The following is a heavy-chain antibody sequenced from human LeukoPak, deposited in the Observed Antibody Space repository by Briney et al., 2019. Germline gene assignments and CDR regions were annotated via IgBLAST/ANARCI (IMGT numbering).Heavy chain of an antibody. V-gene: IGHV2-5*02. CDR1: GFSLSTSGVG. Sequence: SGPTLVKPTQTLTLTCTFSGFSLSTSGVGVGWIRQPPGKALEWLALIYWDDDKRYSPSLESRLTITKDTSKNQVVLTMTNMDPVDTATYYCAHSRIGFVVVTAVYFDYWGQGTLVTVSS. CDR3: AHSRIGFVVVTAVYFDY. CDR2: IYWDDDK. D-gene: IGHD2-21*02. J-gene: IGHJ4*02.